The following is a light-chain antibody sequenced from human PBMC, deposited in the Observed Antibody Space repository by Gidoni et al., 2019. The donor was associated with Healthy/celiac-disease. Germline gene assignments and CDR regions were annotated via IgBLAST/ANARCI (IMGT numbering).Light chain of an antibody. Sequence: SYELTQPPSVSVSLGQMARITCSGEALPKKYAYWYQQKPGQFPVLVIYKDSERPSGIPERFSGSSSGTIVTLTISGVQAEDEADYYCLSADSSGTYSFGGGTKLTVL. CDR3: LSADSSGTYS. V-gene: IGLV3-16*01. J-gene: IGLJ2*01. CDR2: KDS. CDR1: ALPKKY.